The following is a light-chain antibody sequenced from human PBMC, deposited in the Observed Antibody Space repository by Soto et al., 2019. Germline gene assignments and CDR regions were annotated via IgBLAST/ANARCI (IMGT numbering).Light chain of an antibody. CDR3: QQYDSYTLT. V-gene: IGKV1-5*03. CDR1: QSIGGW. CDR2: KAS. Sequence: DIQMTQSPSTLSASVGDRVTITCRASQSIGGWLAWYQQNPGKAPKLLIYKASSLQSGVPSRFSGSGSGTEFTLTISSLQSDYFAYYFCQQYDSYTLTFGGGTKVEIK. J-gene: IGKJ4*01.